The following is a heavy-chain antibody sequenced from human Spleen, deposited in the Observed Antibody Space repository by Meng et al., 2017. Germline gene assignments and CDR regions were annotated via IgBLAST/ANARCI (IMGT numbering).Heavy chain of an antibody. Sequence: QVQLVQSGAEVKKPGASVKVSCKASGYTFPDYWLHWVRRAPGQGLEWMGGIIPIFGTANYAQKFQGRVTITADESTSTAYMELSSLRSEDTAVYYCARSPGSYYDSSGYYHYWGQGTLVTVSS. J-gene: IGHJ4*02. V-gene: IGHV1-69*01. CDR2: IIPIFGTA. CDR1: GYTFPDYW. CDR3: ARSPGSYYDSSGYYHY. D-gene: IGHD3-22*01.